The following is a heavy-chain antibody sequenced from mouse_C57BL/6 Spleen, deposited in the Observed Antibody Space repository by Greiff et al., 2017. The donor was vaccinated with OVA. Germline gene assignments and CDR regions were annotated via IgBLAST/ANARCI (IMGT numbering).Heavy chain of an antibody. D-gene: IGHD4-1*01. CDR2: IYPSDSET. J-gene: IGHJ4*01. Sequence: QVQLQQPGAELVRPGSSVKLSCKASGYTFISYWMDWVKQRPGQGLEWIGNIYPSDSETHYNQKFKDKATLTVDKSSSTAYMQLSSLTSEDSAVYYCARLGRDAMDYWGQGTSVTVSS. CDR1: GYTFISYW. V-gene: IGHV1-61*01. CDR3: ARLGRDAMDY.